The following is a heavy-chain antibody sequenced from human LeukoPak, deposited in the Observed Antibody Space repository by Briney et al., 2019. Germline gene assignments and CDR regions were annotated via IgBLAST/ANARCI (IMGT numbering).Heavy chain of an antibody. V-gene: IGHV3-30*18. J-gene: IGHJ4*02. CDR2: ISDDGRNK. Sequence: GGSLRLSCAASGFSFISYGMHWVRQAPGKGLEWVGVISDDGRNKKYADSVKGRFTVSRDNSKDTLYLQMNSLRDEDTAVYYCAKRPADYGDYVTYFDYWGQGILVTVSS. CDR1: GFSFISYG. CDR3: AKRPADYGDYVTYFDY. D-gene: IGHD4-17*01.